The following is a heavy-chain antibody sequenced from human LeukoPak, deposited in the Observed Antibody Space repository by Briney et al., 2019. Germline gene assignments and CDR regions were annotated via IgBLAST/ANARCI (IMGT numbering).Heavy chain of an antibody. CDR1: GFTFTNYD. V-gene: IGHV1-8*01. Sequence: ASVEVSCKASGFTFTNYDIKWVRQATGQGLEWMGWMNPINGNTGYAQKFQGRVTMTRDTSISTAYMELRSLTSEDTAVYYCVRDGEGVAISVNYWFDPWGQGTLVTVSS. D-gene: IGHD3-10*01. CDR2: MNPINGNT. J-gene: IGHJ5*02. CDR3: VRDGEGVAISVNYWFDP.